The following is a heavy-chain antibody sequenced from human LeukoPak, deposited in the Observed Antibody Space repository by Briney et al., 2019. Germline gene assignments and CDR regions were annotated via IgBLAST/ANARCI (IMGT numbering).Heavy chain of an antibody. D-gene: IGHD3-22*01. V-gene: IGHV4-31*03. CDR1: GGSISSSSYY. CDR2: IYYSGST. CDR3: ARDSGYYDSSGYYPKAPWYFDL. J-gene: IGHJ2*01. Sequence: SETLSLTCTVSGGSISSSSYYWVWIRQHPGKGLEWIGYIYYSGSTYYNPSLKSRVTISVDTSKNQFSLKLSSVTAADTAVYYCARDSGYYDSSGYYPKAPWYFDLWGRGTLVTVSS.